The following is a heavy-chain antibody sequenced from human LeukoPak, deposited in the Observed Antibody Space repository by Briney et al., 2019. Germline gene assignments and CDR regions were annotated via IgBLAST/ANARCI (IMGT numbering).Heavy chain of an antibody. D-gene: IGHD6-19*01. V-gene: IGHV3-30-3*01. J-gene: IGHJ4*02. CDR1: GFTFRSYA. CDR2: ISYDGSNK. Sequence: GGSLRLSCAASGFTFRSYAMPWVRQAPGKGLEWVAVISYDGSNKYYADSVKGRFTISRDNSKNTLYLQMNSLRAEDTAVYYCARDPLSIAVAGTQPPDYWGQGTLVTDSS. CDR3: ARDPLSIAVAGTQPPDY.